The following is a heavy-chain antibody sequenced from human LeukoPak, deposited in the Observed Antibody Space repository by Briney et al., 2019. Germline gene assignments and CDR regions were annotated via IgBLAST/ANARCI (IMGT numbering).Heavy chain of an antibody. CDR3: AREDSSGYFQHFDY. V-gene: IGHV4-34*01. Sequence: PSETLSLTCAVYGGSLSGYYWSWIRQPPGKGLEWIGEINHSGSTNYNPSLKSRVTISVDTSKNQFSLKLSSVTAADTAVYYCAREDSSGYFQHFDYWGQGTLVTVSS. CDR2: INHSGST. D-gene: IGHD3-22*01. CDR1: GGSLSGYY. J-gene: IGHJ4*02.